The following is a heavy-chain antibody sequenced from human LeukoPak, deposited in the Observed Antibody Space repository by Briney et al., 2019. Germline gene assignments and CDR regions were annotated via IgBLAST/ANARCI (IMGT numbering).Heavy chain of an antibody. Sequence: GGSLRLSCTVSGFTVSSNSMSWVRQAPGKGLEWVSFIYSDNTHYSDSVKGRFTISRDNSKNTLYLQMNSLRAEDTAIYYCARDERLLSFLKWGQGTLVTVSS. V-gene: IGHV3-53*01. J-gene: IGHJ4*02. CDR3: ARDERLLSFLK. CDR1: GFTVSSNS. D-gene: IGHD3-3*01. CDR2: IYSDNT.